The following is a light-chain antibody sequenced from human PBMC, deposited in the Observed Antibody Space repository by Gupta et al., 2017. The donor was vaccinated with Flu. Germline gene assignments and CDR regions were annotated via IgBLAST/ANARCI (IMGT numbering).Light chain of an antibody. CDR3: QQYHTYPIT. CDR1: PSINTG. V-gene: IGKV1-5*03. CDR2: KAA. J-gene: IGKJ2*01. Sequence: GDRVTITCRASPSINTGLAWYQQKSGKAPTVLIYKAATLKSGVPSRFSGSGAGTEFTLTISGRQPDDFATYYCQQYHTYPITFGQGTKVEI.